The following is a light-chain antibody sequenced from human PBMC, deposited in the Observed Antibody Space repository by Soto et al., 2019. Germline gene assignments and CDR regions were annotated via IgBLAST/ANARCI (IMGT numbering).Light chain of an antibody. V-gene: IGLV1-40*01. J-gene: IGLJ2*01. CDR3: QSYDSSSVV. CDR2: GNS. CDR1: SSNIGAGYD. Sequence: QSVLTQPPSVSGAPGQRVTISCTGSSSNIGAGYDVHWYQQLPVTAPKLLIYGNSNRPSGVPDRFSGSKSGTSASLAITGLQAEDEADYYCQSYDSSSVVFGGGTKLTVL.